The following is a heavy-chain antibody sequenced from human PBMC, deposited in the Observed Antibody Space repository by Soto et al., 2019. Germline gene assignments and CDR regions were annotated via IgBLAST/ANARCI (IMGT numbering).Heavy chain of an antibody. V-gene: IGHV4-39*01. CDR2: IYYSGST. Sequence: QLQLQESCPGLVKPSETLSLTCTVSGGSISSSSYYWGWIRQPPGKGLEWIGSIYYSGSTYYNPSLKSRVTISVDTSKNQFSLKLSSVTAADTAVYYCARQGGSSWYESAFDIWGQGTMVTVSS. CDR1: GGSISSSSYY. J-gene: IGHJ3*02. D-gene: IGHD6-13*01. CDR3: ARQGGSSWYESAFDI.